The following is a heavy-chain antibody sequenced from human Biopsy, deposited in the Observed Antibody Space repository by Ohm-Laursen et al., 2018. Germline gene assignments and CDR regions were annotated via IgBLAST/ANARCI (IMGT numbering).Heavy chain of an antibody. CDR2: IHYTGHI. Sequence: SDTLSLTCTVSGDTISTYYWNWIRQTPGKGLEWIGYIHYTGHIRINPSLNSRATISVDTSKDQFSLKLSSLTAADTAVYYCARMFARPGPCSGGTCYPGDDYWGQGTLVTVSS. D-gene: IGHD2-15*01. J-gene: IGHJ4*02. CDR3: ARMFARPGPCSGGTCYPGDDY. V-gene: IGHV4-59*08. CDR1: GDTISTYY.